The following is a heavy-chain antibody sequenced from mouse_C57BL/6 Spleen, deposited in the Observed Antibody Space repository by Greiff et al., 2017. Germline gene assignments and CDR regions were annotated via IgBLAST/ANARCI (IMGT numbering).Heavy chain of an antibody. D-gene: IGHD2-4*01. CDR3: AIYDYDTAY. J-gene: IGHJ3*01. CDR1: GYTFTTYP. CDR2: FHPYNDDT. V-gene: IGHV1-47*01. Sequence: VQGVESGAELVKPGASVKMSCKASGYTFTTYPIEWMKQNHGKSLEWIGTFHPYNDDTKYNEKFKGKATLTVENSYSTVYLELSRLTSDDSAVYYCAIYDYDTAYWGQGTLVTVSA.